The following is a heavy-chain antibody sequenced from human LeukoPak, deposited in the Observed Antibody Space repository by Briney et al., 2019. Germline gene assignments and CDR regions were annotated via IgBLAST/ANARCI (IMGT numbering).Heavy chain of an antibody. Sequence: SETLSLTCTVSGYSISSGYYWGWIRQPPGKGLEWIGSIYHSGSTYYNPSLKSRVTISVDTSKNQFSLKLSSVTAADTAVYYCARVKGELHYFDYWGQGTLVTVSS. CDR1: GYSISSGYY. J-gene: IGHJ4*02. D-gene: IGHD1-26*01. CDR2: IYHSGST. V-gene: IGHV4-38-2*02. CDR3: ARVKGELHYFDY.